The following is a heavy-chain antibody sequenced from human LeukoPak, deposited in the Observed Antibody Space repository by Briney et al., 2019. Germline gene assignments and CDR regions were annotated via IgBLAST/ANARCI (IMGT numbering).Heavy chain of an antibody. V-gene: IGHV4-59*01. CDR3: ARVSNYYDSSGPPQGWFDP. D-gene: IGHD3-22*01. CDR2: IYYSGST. CDR1: GGSISSYY. J-gene: IGHJ5*02. Sequence: SETLSLTCTVSGGSISSYYWSWIRQPPGKGLEWIGYIYYSGSTNYNPSLKSRVTISVDTSKNQFSLELSSVTAADTAVYYCARVSNYYDSSGPPQGWFDPWGQGTLVTVSS.